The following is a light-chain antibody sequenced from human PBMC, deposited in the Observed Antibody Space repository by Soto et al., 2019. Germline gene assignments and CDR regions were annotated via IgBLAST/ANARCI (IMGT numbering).Light chain of an antibody. CDR1: QSVNSN. J-gene: IGKJ4*01. Sequence: EKVMTQSPATLSVSPGERATLSCRASQSVNSNLAWYQQKPGQPPRHLISGASTRATGIPARFSGSGSGTEFTLTISSLQSEDFAVYYCQQYSSWPTFGGGTKVEVK. CDR2: GAS. CDR3: QQYSSWPT. V-gene: IGKV3-15*01.